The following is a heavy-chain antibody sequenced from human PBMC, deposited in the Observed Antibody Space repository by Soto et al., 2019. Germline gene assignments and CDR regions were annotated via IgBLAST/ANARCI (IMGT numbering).Heavy chain of an antibody. V-gene: IGHV1-18*01. D-gene: IGHD3-16*01. CDR1: GYTFTSYG. CDR2: INGYTGNT. Sequence: QVQLVQSGAEVKKPGASVKVSCKASGYTFTSYGLSWVRQAPGQGLEWMGWINGYTGNTNYAQKFTGKVTMPPAPSTNTGYLDLLPLISDDPAVYYCARSWVTGKGGIDVWGQGPTVTVSS. J-gene: IGHJ6*02. CDR3: ARSWVTGKGGIDV.